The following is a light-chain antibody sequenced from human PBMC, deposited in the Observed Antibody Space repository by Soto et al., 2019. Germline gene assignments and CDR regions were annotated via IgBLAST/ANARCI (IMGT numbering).Light chain of an antibody. V-gene: IGLV1-40*01. CDR2: ANN. J-gene: IGLJ3*02. CDR3: TSYSRYRVLV. Sequence: QSVLTQPPSVSGAPGQRVSISCTGSSSNIGAGYDVHWYQHLPGTAPKLLIYANNNRPSGVPDRFSGSKSGTSASLAITGLQAEDEADYYCTSYSRYRVLVFGGGTKVTVL. CDR1: SSNIGAGYD.